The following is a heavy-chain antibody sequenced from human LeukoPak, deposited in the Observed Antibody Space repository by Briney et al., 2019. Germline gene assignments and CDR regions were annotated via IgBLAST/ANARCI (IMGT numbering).Heavy chain of an antibody. CDR3: ARHVGEAYFDY. J-gene: IGHJ4*02. D-gene: IGHD3-16*01. Sequence: SETLSLTCTVSGGSISSYYWSWIRQPPGKGREWIGYIYHSGSTNYNPSLKSRVTISADTSKNQFSLNLSSVTAADTAVYYCARHVGEAYFDYWGQGTLVTVSS. V-gene: IGHV4-59*08. CDR2: IYHSGST. CDR1: GGSISSYY.